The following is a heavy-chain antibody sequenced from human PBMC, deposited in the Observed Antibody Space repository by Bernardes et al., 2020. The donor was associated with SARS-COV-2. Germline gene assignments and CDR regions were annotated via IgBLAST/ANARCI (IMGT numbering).Heavy chain of an antibody. CDR2: ISAHKAKT. J-gene: IGHJ6*02. CDR1: GYTFNTYG. D-gene: IGHD6-19*01. CDR3: ARTHLITVAGLYYYYYDMDV. V-gene: IGHV1-18*04. Sequence: ASVKVSCKASGYTFNTYGINWVRQAPGQGLEWMGWISAHKAKTNSAQNLQVRVTMTTDTSTSTAYLELRSLRSDDTAVYYCARTHLITVAGLYYYYYDMDVGGQGTTDTVSS.